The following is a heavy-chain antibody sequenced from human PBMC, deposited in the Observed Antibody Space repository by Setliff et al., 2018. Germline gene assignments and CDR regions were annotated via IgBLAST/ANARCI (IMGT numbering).Heavy chain of an antibody. CDR2: VNPKNGGI. Sequence: ASVKVSCKASGYSFIDYYIHRVRQAPGQGPEWMGRVNPKNGGILYSQKFEGRVSMTGDRTISTVYMDLRSLTFDVTAVYYCARPRSNYNRGAFSIWGQGTMVTVSS. V-gene: IGHV1-2*06. D-gene: IGHD3-10*01. J-gene: IGHJ3*02. CDR3: ARPRSNYNRGAFSI. CDR1: GYSFIDYY.